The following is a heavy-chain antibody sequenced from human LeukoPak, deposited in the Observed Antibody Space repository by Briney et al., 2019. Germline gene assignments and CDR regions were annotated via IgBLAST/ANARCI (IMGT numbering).Heavy chain of an antibody. CDR3: AREAAAAVYFDH. D-gene: IGHD6-13*01. Sequence: ASVKVSCKASGYTFTSYGISWVRQAPGQGLEWMGCINPNSGVTKYAQKFQDRVTMTTDTSTSTAYMELRRLRSDDTAVYYCAREAAAAVYFDHWGQGTLVTVSS. CDR2: INPNSGVT. J-gene: IGHJ4*02. CDR1: GYTFTSYG. V-gene: IGHV1-18*01.